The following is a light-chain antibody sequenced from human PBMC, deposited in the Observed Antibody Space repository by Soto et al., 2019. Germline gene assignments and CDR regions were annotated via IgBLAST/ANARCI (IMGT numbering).Light chain of an antibody. J-gene: IGKJ4*01. CDR2: GAS. Sequence: DILLTQSPATLSLSPGERATLSCRASQGVGRFLAWYQQKPGQAPRLLIYGASGRATGTPDRFSGSGSGTDFTLTISRLEPEDFAVYHCQQHDSSPLTFGGGTKVDIK. CDR1: QGVGRF. V-gene: IGKV3-20*01. CDR3: QQHDSSPLT.